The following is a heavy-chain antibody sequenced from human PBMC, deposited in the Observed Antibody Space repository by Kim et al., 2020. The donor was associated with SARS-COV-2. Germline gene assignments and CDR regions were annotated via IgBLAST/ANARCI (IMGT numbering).Heavy chain of an antibody. CDR2: ISYDGSNK. Sequence: GGSLRLSCAASGFTFSSYGMHWVRQAPGKGLEWVAVISYDGSNKYYADSVKGRFTISRDNSKNTLYLQMNSLRAEDTAVYYCARGGSPDYYDSSGYYYPFDYWGQGTLVTVSS. CDR3: ARGGSPDYYDSSGYYYPFDY. CDR1: GFTFSSYG. D-gene: IGHD3-22*01. V-gene: IGHV3-33*05. J-gene: IGHJ4*02.